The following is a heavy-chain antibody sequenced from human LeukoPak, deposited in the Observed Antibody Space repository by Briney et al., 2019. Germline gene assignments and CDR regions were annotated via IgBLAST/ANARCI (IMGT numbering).Heavy chain of an antibody. Sequence: SETLSLTCAVYGGSFSGYYWSWIRQPPGKGLEWIGEINHSGSTYYNPSLKSRVTISVDTSKNQFSLKLSSVTAADTAVYYCASVVRGVIAPPALLGSPRDFDYWGQGTLVTVSS. J-gene: IGHJ4*02. CDR2: INHSGST. CDR3: ASVVRGVIAPPALLGSPRDFDY. V-gene: IGHV4-34*01. D-gene: IGHD3-10*01. CDR1: GGSFSGYY.